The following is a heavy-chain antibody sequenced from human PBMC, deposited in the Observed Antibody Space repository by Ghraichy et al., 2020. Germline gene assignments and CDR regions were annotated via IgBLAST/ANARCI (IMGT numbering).Heavy chain of an antibody. CDR1: GFTFSSYS. J-gene: IGHJ4*02. Sequence: LSLTCAASGFTFSSYSMNWVRQAPVKGLEWVSSISSSSSYIYYADSVKGRFTISRDNAKNSLYLQMNSLRAEDTAVYYCARARTTGADWGQGTLVTVSS. D-gene: IGHD4-17*01. CDR3: ARARTTGAD. CDR2: ISSSSSYI. V-gene: IGHV3-21*01.